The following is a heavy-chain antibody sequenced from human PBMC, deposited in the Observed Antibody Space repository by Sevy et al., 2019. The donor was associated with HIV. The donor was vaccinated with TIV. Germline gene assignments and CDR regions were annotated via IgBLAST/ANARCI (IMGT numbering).Heavy chain of an antibody. CDR1: GFTFSNAW. D-gene: IGHD4-17*01. J-gene: IGHJ6*02. CDR2: IKSIADGGTT. V-gene: IGHV3-15*07. Sequence: GGSLRLSCAASGFTFSNAWMNWVRQAPGKGLEWVGRIKSIADGGTTGYAEPVKGRFTISRDDSKNTPYLQMNSLKTEDTALYYCTADGLTTEGYYGMDVWGQGTTVTVSS. CDR3: TADGLTTEGYYGMDV.